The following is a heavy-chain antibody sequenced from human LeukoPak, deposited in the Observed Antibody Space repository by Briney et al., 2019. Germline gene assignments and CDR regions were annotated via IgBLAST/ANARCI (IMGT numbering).Heavy chain of an antibody. Sequence: GGSLRLSCAASGFTFSGYAMSWVRQASGKGLEWVSAISGSGGSTYYADSVKGRFTISRDNSKNTLYLQMNSLRAEDTAVYYCAKRRIAVAALDYWGQGTLVTVSS. V-gene: IGHV3-23*01. CDR1: GFTFSGYA. D-gene: IGHD6-19*01. CDR2: ISGSGGST. CDR3: AKRRIAVAALDY. J-gene: IGHJ4*02.